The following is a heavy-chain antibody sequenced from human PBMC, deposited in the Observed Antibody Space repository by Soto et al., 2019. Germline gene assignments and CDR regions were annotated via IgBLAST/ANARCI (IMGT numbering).Heavy chain of an antibody. V-gene: IGHV3-33*01. J-gene: IGHJ4*02. CDR3: ARVTQVYAPKGPFDY. CDR1: GFTFSSYG. Sequence: GGSLRLSCAASGFTFSSYGMHWVRQAPGKGLEWVAVIWYDGSNKYYADSVKGRFTISRDNSKNTLYLQMNSLRAEDTAVYYCARVTQVYAPKGPFDYWGQGTLVTVSS. CDR2: IWYDGSNK. D-gene: IGHD2-8*01.